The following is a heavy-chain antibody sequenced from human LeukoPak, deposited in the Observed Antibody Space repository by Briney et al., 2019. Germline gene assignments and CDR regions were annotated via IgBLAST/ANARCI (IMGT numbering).Heavy chain of an antibody. J-gene: IGHJ4*02. CDR3: VTAAGLGVYYFDY. CDR2: ISSSSSYI. V-gene: IGHV3-21*01. CDR1: GFTFSSYS. D-gene: IGHD6-13*01. Sequence: GSLRLSCAASGFTFSSYSMNWVRQAPGKGLEWVSSISSSSSYIYYADSVKGRFTISRDNAKNSLYLQMNSLRAEDTAVYYCVTAAGLGVYYFDYWGQGTLVTVS.